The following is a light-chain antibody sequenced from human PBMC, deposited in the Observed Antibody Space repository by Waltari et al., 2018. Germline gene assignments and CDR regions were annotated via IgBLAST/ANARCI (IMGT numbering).Light chain of an antibody. V-gene: IGLV3-1*01. CDR1: KLGDKY. CDR2: QGN. CDR3: QAWDSRTGV. Sequence: SYELTQPPSVSVTPGQTASITCSGDKLGDKYASWYQQKPGQSPVLVIYQGNKRPSGIPERISGSNPGHPATLTISGTQTMDEADYYCQAWDSRTGVFGTGTKVTVL. J-gene: IGLJ1*01.